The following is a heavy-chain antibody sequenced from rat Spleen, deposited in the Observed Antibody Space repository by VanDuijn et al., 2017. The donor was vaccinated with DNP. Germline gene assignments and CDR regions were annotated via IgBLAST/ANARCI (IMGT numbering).Heavy chain of an antibody. D-gene: IGHD1-10*01. CDR3: ARHRTTSPYYYVMDA. CDR2: ISYDGSDI. J-gene: IGHJ4*01. Sequence: EVQLVESGGGLVQPGRSLKLSCAVSGITFSDHNMAWVRQAPKKGLEWVATISYDGSDIYYRDSVKGRFTMSRDNAKSTLYLQMDSLRSEDTATYYCARHRTTSPYYYVMDAWGQGASVTVSS. CDR1: GITFSDHN. V-gene: IGHV5-7*01.